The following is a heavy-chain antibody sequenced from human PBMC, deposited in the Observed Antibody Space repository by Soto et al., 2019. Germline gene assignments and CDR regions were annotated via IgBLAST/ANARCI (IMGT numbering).Heavy chain of an antibody. CDR3: ASSSYDYGDYELGY. CDR2: IYHSGST. Sequence: PSETLSLTCAVSGGSISSGGYSWSWIRQPPGKGLEWIGYIYHSGSTYYNPSLKSRVTISVDRSKNQFSLKLSSVTAADTAVYYCASSSYDYGDYELGYWGQGTLITVSS. CDR1: GGSISSGGYS. J-gene: IGHJ4*02. V-gene: IGHV4-30-2*01. D-gene: IGHD4-17*01.